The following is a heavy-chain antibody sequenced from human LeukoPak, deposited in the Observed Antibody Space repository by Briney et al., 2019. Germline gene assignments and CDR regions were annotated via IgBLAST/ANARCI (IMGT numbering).Heavy chain of an antibody. D-gene: IGHD3-22*01. CDR3: ARWGAYDSSGYYYVTGYYFDY. J-gene: IGHJ4*02. CDR2: ISSSSSYT. CDR1: GFTFSSYS. Sequence: AGGSLRLSCAASGFTFSSYSMNWVRQAPGKGLEWVSSISSSSSYTNYADSVKGRFTISRDNAKNSLYLQMNSLRAEDTAVYYCARWGAYDSSGYYYVTGYYFDYWGQGTLVTVSS. V-gene: IGHV3-21*01.